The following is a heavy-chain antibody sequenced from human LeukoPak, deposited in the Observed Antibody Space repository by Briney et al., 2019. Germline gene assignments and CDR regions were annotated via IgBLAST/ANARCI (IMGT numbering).Heavy chain of an antibody. V-gene: IGHV4-59*11. Sequence: SETLSLTCSVSGGSISSHYWTWIRQPPGKGLEWIGYIHNSGSINYNPSLKSRVTISVDTSRNQFSLKLTSVTAADTAVYYCARWLYSSSWSRCFDPWGQGTLVAVSS. CDR2: IHNSGSI. CDR1: GGSISSHY. J-gene: IGHJ5*02. CDR3: ARWLYSSSWSRCFDP. D-gene: IGHD6-13*01.